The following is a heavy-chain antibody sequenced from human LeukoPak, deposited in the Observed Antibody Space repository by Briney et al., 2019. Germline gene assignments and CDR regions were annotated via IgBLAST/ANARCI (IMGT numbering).Heavy chain of an antibody. CDR2: IYTSGST. Sequence: SETLSLTCTVSGGSISSYYWSWIRQPAGKGLEWIGRIYTSGSTNYNPSLKGRVTMSVDTSKNQFSLKLSSVTAADTAVYYCARLWIQLWLPNWFDPWGQGTLVTVSS. D-gene: IGHD5-18*01. CDR3: ARLWIQLWLPNWFDP. J-gene: IGHJ5*02. V-gene: IGHV4-4*07. CDR1: GGSISSYY.